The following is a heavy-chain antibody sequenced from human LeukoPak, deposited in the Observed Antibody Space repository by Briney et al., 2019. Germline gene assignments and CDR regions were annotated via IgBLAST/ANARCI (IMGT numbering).Heavy chain of an antibody. CDR1: GFTFDDYA. CDR3: AKGSGGGGYSDCGMDV. J-gene: IGHJ6*02. D-gene: IGHD3-22*01. CDR2: ISWNSGSI. Sequence: GGSLRLSCAASGFTFDDYAMHWVRQAPGKGLEWVSGISWNSGSIGYADSVKGRFTISRDNAKNSLYLQMNSLRAEDTALYYCAKGSGGGGYSDCGMDVWGQGTTVTVSS. V-gene: IGHV3-9*01.